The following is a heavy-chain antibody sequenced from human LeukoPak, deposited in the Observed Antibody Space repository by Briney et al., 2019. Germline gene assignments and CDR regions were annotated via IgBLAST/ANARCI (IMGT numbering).Heavy chain of an antibody. CDR1: GFTFSKSW. J-gene: IGHJ4*02. CDR2: IKEDGSAK. V-gene: IGHV3-7*01. Sequence: PGGSLRLSCAASGFTFSKSWMSWLRQTPEKGLEWVANIKEDGSAKYYVDSVEGRFTISRDNSKNTLYLQMNSLRAEDTAVYYCARVYYDSSGYYYEAYFDYWGQGTLVTVSS. CDR3: ARVYYDSSGYYYEAYFDY. D-gene: IGHD3-22*01.